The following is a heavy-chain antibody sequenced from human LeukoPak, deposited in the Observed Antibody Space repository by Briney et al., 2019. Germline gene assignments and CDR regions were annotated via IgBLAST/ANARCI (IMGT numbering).Heavy chain of an antibody. CDR2: IIPIFGTA. V-gene: IGHV1-69*05. J-gene: IGHJ4*02. CDR1: GGTFSSYA. Sequence: SVKVSCEASGGTFSSYAISWVRQAPGQGLEWMGGIIPIFGTANYAQKFQGRVTITTDESTSTAYMELSSLRSEDTAVYYCARALLGATTRGFFDYWGQGTLVTVSS. D-gene: IGHD1-26*01. CDR3: ARALLGATTRGFFDY.